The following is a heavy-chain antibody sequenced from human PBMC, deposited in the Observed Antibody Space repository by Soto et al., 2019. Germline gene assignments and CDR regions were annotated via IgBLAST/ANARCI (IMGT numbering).Heavy chain of an antibody. CDR1: GSTFNNFA. J-gene: IGHJ4*02. CDR3: ARAIKRWEVHYYFDY. CDR2: IVVMSNTA. V-gene: IGHV1-69*06. Sequence: QVVLLQSGAEVKEPGSSVRVSCKVSGSTFNNFAFSWVRQGPGHGPAWMGGIVVMSNTADYSQRFRDSVTITADTSTNTLYMELGSLTFEDTAVYYCARAIKRWEVHYYFDYWGQGTQVTVSS. D-gene: IGHD1-26*01.